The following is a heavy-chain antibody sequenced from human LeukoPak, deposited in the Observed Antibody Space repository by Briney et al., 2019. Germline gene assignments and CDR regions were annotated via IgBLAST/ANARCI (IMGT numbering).Heavy chain of an antibody. CDR3: ARGIGVGAAVIFDY. CDR2: ISYDGSNK. J-gene: IGHJ4*02. V-gene: IGHV3-30*04. Sequence: PGGSLRLSCAASGFTFSSYAMHWVRQAPGKGLEWVAVISYDGSNKYYADSVKGRFTISRDNSKNTLYLQMNSLRAEDTAVYYCARGIGVGAAVIFDYWGQGTLVTVSS. CDR1: GFTFSSYA. D-gene: IGHD1-26*01.